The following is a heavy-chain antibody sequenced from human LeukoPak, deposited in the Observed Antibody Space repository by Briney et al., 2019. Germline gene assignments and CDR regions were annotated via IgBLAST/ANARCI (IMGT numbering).Heavy chain of an antibody. CDR2: IYYSGST. D-gene: IGHD6-13*01. J-gene: IGHJ4*02. V-gene: IGHV4-59*06. Sequence: KPSETLSLTCNVSGGSISSYYWSWIRQHPGKGLEWIGYIYYSGSTYYNPSLKSRVTISVDTSKNQFSLKLSSVTAADTAVYYCARGDTSSRYDYFDYWGQGTLVTVSS. CDR3: ARGDTSSRYDYFDY. CDR1: GGSISSYY.